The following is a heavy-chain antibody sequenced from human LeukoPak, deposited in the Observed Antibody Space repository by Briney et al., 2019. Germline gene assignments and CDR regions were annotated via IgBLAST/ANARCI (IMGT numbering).Heavy chain of an antibody. CDR1: GFTVSSNY. Sequence: GGSLRLSCAASGFTVSSNYMSWVRQAPGKGLEWVSVIYSGGSTYYADSVKGRFTISRDNSKNTLYLQMNSLRAKDTAVYYCARVAEAAAFDSWGQGTLVTVSS. D-gene: IGHD6-13*01. J-gene: IGHJ4*02. CDR3: ARVAEAAAFDS. CDR2: IYSGGST. V-gene: IGHV3-53*01.